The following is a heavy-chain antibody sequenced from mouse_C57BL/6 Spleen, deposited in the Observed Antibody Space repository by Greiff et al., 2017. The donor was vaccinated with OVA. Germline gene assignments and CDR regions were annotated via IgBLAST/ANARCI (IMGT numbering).Heavy chain of an antibody. J-gene: IGHJ2*01. CDR3: ARDRMRVVARGGFDY. CDR1: GYSITSGYY. V-gene: IGHV3-6*01. CDR2: ISYDGSN. Sequence: EVKLQESGPGLVKPSQSLSLTCSVTGYSITSGYYWNWIRQFPGNKLEWMGYISYDGSNNYNPSLKNRISITRDTSKNQFFLKLNSVTTEDTATYYGARDRMRVVARGGFDYWGQGTTLTVSS. D-gene: IGHD1-1*01.